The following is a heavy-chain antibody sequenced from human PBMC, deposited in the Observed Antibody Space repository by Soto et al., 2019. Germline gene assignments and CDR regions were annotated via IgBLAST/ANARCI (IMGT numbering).Heavy chain of an antibody. CDR3: AKGGSGWPEGWFDP. Sequence: EVQLVESGGGLVQPGRSLRLSCAASGFTFDDYAMHWVRQAPGKGLEWVSGISWNSGSIGHADSVKGRFTISRDNAKNSLYLQMNSLRAEDTALYYCAKGGSGWPEGWFDPWGQGTLVTVSS. D-gene: IGHD6-19*01. CDR2: ISWNSGSI. J-gene: IGHJ5*02. V-gene: IGHV3-9*01. CDR1: GFTFDDYA.